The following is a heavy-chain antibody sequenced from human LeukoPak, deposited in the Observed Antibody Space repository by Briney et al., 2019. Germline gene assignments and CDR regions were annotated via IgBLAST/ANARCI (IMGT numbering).Heavy chain of an antibody. CDR2: IYTSGGT. CDR3: ARDDVLYSL. V-gene: IGHV4-61*02. J-gene: IGHJ4*02. Sequence: SETLSLTCTVSGGSISSGNNYWSWIRQPAGKGLEWIGRIYTSGGTNYNPSLKSRVTISVDTSKNQFSLKLNSVTAADTAVYYCARDDVLYSLWGQGTLVTVSS. CDR1: GGSISSGNNY. D-gene: IGHD5-18*01.